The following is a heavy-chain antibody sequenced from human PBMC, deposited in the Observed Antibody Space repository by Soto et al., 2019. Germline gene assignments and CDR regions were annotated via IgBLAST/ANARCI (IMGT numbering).Heavy chain of an antibody. J-gene: IGHJ4*02. CDR1: GFTFDDYA. Sequence: EVQLVESGGGLVQPGRSLRLSCAASGFTFDDYAMHWVRQAPGKGLEWVSGISWNSGSIGYADSVKGRFTISRDNAKNSLYLQMNSLRAEDTALYYCAKDMGWLRQAYYFDYWGQGTLVTVSS. D-gene: IGHD5-12*01. CDR2: ISWNSGSI. V-gene: IGHV3-9*01. CDR3: AKDMGWLRQAYYFDY.